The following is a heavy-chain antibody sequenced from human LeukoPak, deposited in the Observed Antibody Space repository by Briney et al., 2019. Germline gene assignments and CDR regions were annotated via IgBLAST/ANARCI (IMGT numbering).Heavy chain of an antibody. J-gene: IGHJ6*03. CDR1: GFTFSDHY. CDR2: TRNKANSYTT. Sequence: GGSLRLSCAASGFTFSDHYMDWVRQAPGKGLEWVGRTRNKANSYTTEYAASVKGRFTISRDNAKNSLYLQMNSLRAEDTAVYYCARWGGSGSHNKYYYMDVWGKGTTVTVSS. D-gene: IGHD3-10*01. CDR3: ARWGGSGSHNKYYYMDV. V-gene: IGHV3-72*01.